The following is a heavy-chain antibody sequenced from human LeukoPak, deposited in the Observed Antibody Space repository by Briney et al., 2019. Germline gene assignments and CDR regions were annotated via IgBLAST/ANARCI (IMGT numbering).Heavy chain of an antibody. CDR2: IWYDGSNK. CDR3: ARVFIPYDSSGYNWFDP. Sequence: GGSLRLSCAASGFTFSSYGMHWVRQAPGKGLEWVAVIWYDGSNKYYADSVKGRFTISRDNSKNTLYLQMNSLRAEDTAVYYCARVFIPYDSSGYNWFDPWGQGTLVTVSS. CDR1: GFTFSSYG. J-gene: IGHJ5*02. V-gene: IGHV3-33*01. D-gene: IGHD3-22*01.